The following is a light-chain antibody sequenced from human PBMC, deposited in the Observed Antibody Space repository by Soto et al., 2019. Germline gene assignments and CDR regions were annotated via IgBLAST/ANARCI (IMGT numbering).Light chain of an antibody. CDR1: QNINTI. CDR2: AAS. V-gene: IGKV1-39*01. J-gene: IGKJ1*01. CDR3: QQSYSSPRT. Sequence: DIQMTQSPSSLSASVGDRVTITCRASQNINTILNWYQQTPGQAPKLLIYAASSLQSGVPSRFSGSGSGTDFTLTISSLQPEDFATYYCQQSYSSPRTFGQGTKVDIK.